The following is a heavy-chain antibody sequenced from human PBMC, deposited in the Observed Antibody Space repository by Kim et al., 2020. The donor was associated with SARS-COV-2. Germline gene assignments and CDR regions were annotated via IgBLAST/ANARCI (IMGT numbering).Heavy chain of an antibody. J-gene: IGHJ6*02. V-gene: IGHV4-39*01. D-gene: IGHD1-26*01. CDR2: IYYSGST. CDR3: ARRRSGSYGYYYYGMDG. Sequence: SETLSLTCTVSGGSISSSSYYWGWIRQPPGKGLEWIGSIYYSGSTYYNPSLKSRVTISVDTSKNQFSLKLSSVTAADTAVYYCARRRSGSYGYYYYGMDGWGPGTTGTVSS. CDR1: GGSISSSSYY.